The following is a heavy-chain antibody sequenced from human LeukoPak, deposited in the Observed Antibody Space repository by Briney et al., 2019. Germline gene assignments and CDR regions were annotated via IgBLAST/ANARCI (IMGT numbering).Heavy chain of an antibody. D-gene: IGHD5-24*01. Sequence: KPGGSLRLSCAASGLTFSSYSMNWVRQAPGKGLEWVSSISSSSSYIYYADSVKGRFTISRDNAKNSLYLQMNSLRAEDTAVYYCASASRDHDGRMFDYWGQGTLVTVSS. V-gene: IGHV3-21*01. CDR1: GLTFSSYS. J-gene: IGHJ4*02. CDR2: ISSSSSYI. CDR3: ASASRDHDGRMFDY.